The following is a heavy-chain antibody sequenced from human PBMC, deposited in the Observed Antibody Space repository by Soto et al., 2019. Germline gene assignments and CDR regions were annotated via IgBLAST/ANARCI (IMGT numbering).Heavy chain of an antibody. CDR2: IYYSGIT. D-gene: IGHD6-19*01. CDR3: ARGGRIAVAGTIDY. J-gene: IGHJ4*02. CDR1: GGSIGSSSYF. Sequence: NPSETLSLTCTVSGGSIGSSSYFWGWIRQPPGKGLEWIGNIYYSGITYYNPSLKSRVSISVDTSKNQFSLKLSSVTAADTAVYYCARGGRIAVAGTIDYWGQGTLVTVSS. V-gene: IGHV4-39*07.